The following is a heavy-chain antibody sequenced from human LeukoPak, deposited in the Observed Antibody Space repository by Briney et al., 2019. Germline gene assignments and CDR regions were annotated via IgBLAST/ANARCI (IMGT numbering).Heavy chain of an antibody. CDR1: GFTFSSYA. CDR3: ARDFDY. CDR2: ISYDGSNK. J-gene: IGHJ4*02. V-gene: IGHV3-30*04. Sequence: GRSLRLSCAASGFTFSSYAMHWVRQAPGKGLEWVAVISYDGSNKYYADSVKGRFTISRDNSKNTLYLQMNSLRAEDTAVYYCARDFDYWGQGTLVTVSS.